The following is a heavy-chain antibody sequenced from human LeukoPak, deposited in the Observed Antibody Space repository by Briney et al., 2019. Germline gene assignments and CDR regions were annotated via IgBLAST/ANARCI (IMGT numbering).Heavy chain of an antibody. V-gene: IGHV3-48*01. CDR1: GFTFSSYS. CDR3: ARGPRGNYYGSGSYSYYYYYYYMDV. J-gene: IGHJ6*03. D-gene: IGHD3-10*01. Sequence: GGSLRLSCAASGFTFSSYSMDWVRQAPGKGLEWVSYISSSSSTIYYADSVKGRFTISRDNAKNSLYLQMNSLRAEDTAVYYCARGPRGNYYGSGSYSYYYYYYYMDVWGKGTTVTVSS. CDR2: ISSSSSTI.